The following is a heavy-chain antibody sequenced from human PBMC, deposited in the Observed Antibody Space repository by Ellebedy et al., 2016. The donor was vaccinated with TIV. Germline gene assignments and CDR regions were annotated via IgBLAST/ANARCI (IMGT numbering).Heavy chain of an antibody. Sequence: GESLKISCAASGFTVSSNYMNWVRQAPGKGLEWVSVIYSGGTTFYADSVKGRFTISRDDSKNTLFLQMNSLRAEDTAVYYCAKGEVLTTIAAFEIWGQGTMVTVSS. CDR3: AKGEVLTTIAAFEI. CDR1: GFTVSSNY. J-gene: IGHJ3*02. CDR2: IYSGGTT. V-gene: IGHV3-53*01. D-gene: IGHD2-21*02.